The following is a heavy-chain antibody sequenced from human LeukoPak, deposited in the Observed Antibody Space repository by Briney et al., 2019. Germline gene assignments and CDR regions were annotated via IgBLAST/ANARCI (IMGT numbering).Heavy chain of an antibody. CDR3: AREQWYRFDS. V-gene: IGHV3-11*01. CDR2: LGNSDNNI. CDR1: GVTISEYY. Sequence: PGGSLRLSCVGSGVTISEYYRSWIRQAPGKGLEWVAVLGNSDNNIFLSDSVKGRFTISRDNAKNSVFLQMNSLRAEDTAVYYCAREQWYRFDSWGQGALVTVSS. D-gene: IGHD2-2*01. J-gene: IGHJ4*02.